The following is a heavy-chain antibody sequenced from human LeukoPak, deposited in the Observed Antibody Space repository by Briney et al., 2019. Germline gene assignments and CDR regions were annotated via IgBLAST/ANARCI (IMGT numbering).Heavy chain of an antibody. J-gene: IGHJ6*02. CDR3: ARRRRGLYGMDV. Sequence: ASVKVSCKASGYTFTSATISWVRQAPGQGLEWVGWINGETGNTNYARRLQNRVTMTTDTYTNTAYMELRSLRSDDTAVYYCARRRRGLYGMDVWGQGTAVTAS. V-gene: IGHV1-18*01. CDR1: GYTFTSAT. CDR2: INGETGNT.